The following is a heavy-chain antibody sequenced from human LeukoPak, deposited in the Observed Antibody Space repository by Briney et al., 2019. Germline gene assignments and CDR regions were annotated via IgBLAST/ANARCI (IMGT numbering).Heavy chain of an antibody. J-gene: IGHJ4*02. CDR3: ARGYDY. CDR1: GGSIIGSTSY. D-gene: IGHD3-22*01. Sequence: PSETLSLTCTVSGGSIIGSTSYWGWIRQPPGKGLDWIGITNYSGSTYYNPSLRSRVTISVDTSKNQFSLKLNSVTASDTAVYYCARGYDYWGQGTLVTVSS. V-gene: IGHV4-39*01. CDR2: TNYSGST.